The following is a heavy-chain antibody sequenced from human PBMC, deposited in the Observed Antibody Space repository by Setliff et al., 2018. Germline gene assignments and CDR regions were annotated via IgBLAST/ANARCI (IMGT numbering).Heavy chain of an antibody. CDR3: ARDSPTVVTHIRAFDI. CDR2: ISA. CDR1: GYTFISYG. V-gene: IGHV1-18*01. Sequence: ASVKVSCKTSGYTFISYGINWVRQAPGQGLEWMGWISAYAQKFQGRVTMTTDTSTNTAFMELRSLRSDDTAVYYCARDSPTVVTHIRAFDIWGQGTMVTVSS. D-gene: IGHD4-17*01. J-gene: IGHJ3*02.